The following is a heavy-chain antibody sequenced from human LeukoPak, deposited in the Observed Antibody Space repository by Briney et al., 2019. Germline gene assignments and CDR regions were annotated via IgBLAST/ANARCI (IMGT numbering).Heavy chain of an antibody. CDR2: INPNSGGT. D-gene: IGHD6-13*01. Sequence: ASVKVSCKASGDTFTSYYMHWVRQAPGQGLEWMGWINPNSGGTNYAQKFQGRVTMTRDTSISTAYMELSRLRSDDTAVYYCARGRAAGRNDAFDIWGQGTMVTVSS. CDR1: GDTFTSYY. CDR3: ARGRAAGRNDAFDI. V-gene: IGHV1-2*02. J-gene: IGHJ3*02.